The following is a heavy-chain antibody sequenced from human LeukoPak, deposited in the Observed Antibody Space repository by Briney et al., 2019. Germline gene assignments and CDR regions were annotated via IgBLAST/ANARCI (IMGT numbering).Heavy chain of an antibody. J-gene: IGHJ4*02. CDR3: TRDPRRLDY. CDR1: GFTFTDTC. V-gene: IGHV3-11*01. Sequence: GASLRLSCAVSGFTFTDTCMTWIRQAPGKGLESLSYISPSGTDISYADSVKGRFTISRDNAKNSLYLQMNSLRAEDTAVYYCTRDPRRLDYWGQGTLVTVSS. CDR2: ISPSGTDI.